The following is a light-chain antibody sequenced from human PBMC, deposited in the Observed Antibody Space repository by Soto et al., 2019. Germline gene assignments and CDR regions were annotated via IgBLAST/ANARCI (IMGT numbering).Light chain of an antibody. CDR2: GAS. CDR1: QSVSSSY. V-gene: IGKV3-20*01. CDR3: QQYGSSPVT. J-gene: IGKJ3*01. Sequence: EIVLTQSPGTLSLSPGERATLSCRASQSVSSSYLAWYQQKPGQAPRLLIYGASSRATGLPDRFSGSGSGTDFTLTISRPEPEDFAVYYCQQYGSSPVTFGPGTKVDIK.